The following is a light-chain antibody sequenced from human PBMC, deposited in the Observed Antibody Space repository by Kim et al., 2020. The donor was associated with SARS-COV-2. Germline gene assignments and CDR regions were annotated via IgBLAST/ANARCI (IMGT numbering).Light chain of an antibody. V-gene: IGKV3-11*01. CDR3: QQRRNLIS. CDR1: QSVGNS. CDR2: DAS. Sequence: SLSPGERATLSCRASQSVGNSLAWYQQKPGQAPRLVIYDASNRATGIPVRFSGGGSGTDFTLTISSLEPDDFAVYYCQQRRNLISFGQGTRLEI. J-gene: IGKJ5*01.